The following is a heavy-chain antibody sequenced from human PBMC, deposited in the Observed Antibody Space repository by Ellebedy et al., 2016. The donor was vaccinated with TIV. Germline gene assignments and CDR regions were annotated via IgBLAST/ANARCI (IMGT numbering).Heavy chain of an antibody. CDR2: MNAQSGAT. D-gene: IGHD3-22*01. J-gene: IGHJ4*02. V-gene: IGHV1-2*02. Sequence: ASVKVSCXASGHTFIDYYMHWVRQAPGQGLEWVGWMNAQSGATNYAQKFQGRVTLTRDTSSTTAYMDLTSLTSDDTAVYYCARGHPPYSSSCDYWGQGTQVSVS. CDR1: GHTFIDYY. CDR3: ARGHPPYSSSCDY.